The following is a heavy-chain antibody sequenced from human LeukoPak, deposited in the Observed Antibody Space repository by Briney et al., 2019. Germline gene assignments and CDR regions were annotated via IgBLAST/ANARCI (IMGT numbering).Heavy chain of an antibody. CDR1: GGSISSYY. CDR2: IYYSGST. V-gene: IGHV4-59*01. CDR3: ARSRTYYYDSSGYCFDY. Sequence: SETLSLTCTVSGGSISSYYWSRIRQPPGKGLEWIGYIYYSGSTNYNPSLKSRVTISVDTSKNQFSLKLSSVTAADTAVYYCARSRTYYYDSSGYCFDYWGQGTLVTVSS. D-gene: IGHD3-22*01. J-gene: IGHJ4*02.